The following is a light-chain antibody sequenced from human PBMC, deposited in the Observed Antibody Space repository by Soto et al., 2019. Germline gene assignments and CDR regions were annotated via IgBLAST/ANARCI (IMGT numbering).Light chain of an antibody. Sequence: DIEMTQTPSTLPASVGDRVTITCRATQSLNIWLAWYQQKPGKAPKLLISKASSLESGVPSRFIGSGSGTEFSLIISGLQPDDFETYYCQQYKAYPYTFGQGTRLEIK. CDR3: QQYKAYPYT. V-gene: IGKV1-5*03. CDR2: KAS. J-gene: IGKJ5*01. CDR1: QSLNIW.